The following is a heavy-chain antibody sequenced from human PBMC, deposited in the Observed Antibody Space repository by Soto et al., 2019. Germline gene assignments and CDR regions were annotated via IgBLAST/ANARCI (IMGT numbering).Heavy chain of an antibody. V-gene: IGHV2-26*01. CDR1: GLSITDSEMG. CDR2: IDSSGEK. J-gene: IGHJ5*02. D-gene: IGHD6-19*01. CDR3: ARRHLAVAVSPWFDP. Sequence: QVTLKESGPVLVNPTETLTLRCTVSGLSITDSEMGGSWIRQPPGQPLEWLAHIDSSGEKSYRTFLKSRLAISNDTSKSQIVLTMTNMDPADTATYYCARRHLAVAVSPWFDPWGQGIPVTVSS.